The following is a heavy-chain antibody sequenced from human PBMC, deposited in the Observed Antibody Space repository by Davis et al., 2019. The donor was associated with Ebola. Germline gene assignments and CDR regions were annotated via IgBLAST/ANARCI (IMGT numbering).Heavy chain of an antibody. D-gene: IGHD3-22*01. CDR2: ISSSGSTI. CDR1: GFTFSSYE. J-gene: IGHJ5*02. V-gene: IGHV3-48*03. CDR3: ARALTYYYDSSGYGWFDP. Sequence: PGGSLRLSCAASGFTFSSYEMNWVRQAPGKGLEWVSYISSSGSTIYYADSVKGRFTISRDNAKNSLYLQMNSLRAEDTAVYYCARALTYYYDSSGYGWFDPWGQRTLVTVSS.